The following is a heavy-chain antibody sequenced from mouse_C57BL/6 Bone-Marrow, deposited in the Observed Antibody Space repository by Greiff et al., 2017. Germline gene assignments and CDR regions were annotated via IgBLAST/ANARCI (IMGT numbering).Heavy chain of an antibody. D-gene: IGHD2-5*01. V-gene: IGHV1-81*01. CDR2: IYPRSGNT. CDR3: ARNYSNEDGYFGV. J-gene: IGHJ1*03. Sequence: QVQLQQSGAELARPGASVKLSCKASGYTFTSYGISWVKQRTGQGLEWIGEIYPRSGNTYYNEKFKGKATLTADKSSSTAYMELRSLTSEDSAVYFCARNYSNEDGYFGVWGTGTTLTVSS. CDR1: GYTFTSYG.